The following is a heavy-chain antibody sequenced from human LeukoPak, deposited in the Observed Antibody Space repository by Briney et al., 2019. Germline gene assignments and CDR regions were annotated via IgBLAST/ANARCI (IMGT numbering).Heavy chain of an antibody. CDR2: ISAYNGNT. J-gene: IGHJ6*03. CDR1: GYTFTSYG. V-gene: IGHV1-18*01. D-gene: IGHD2-21*01. CDR3: ARVTGGTILPTRYYYMDV. Sequence: ASVKVSCKASGYTFTSYGISWVRQAPGQGLEWMGWISAYNGNTNYAQKLQGRVTMTTDTSTSTACMELRSLRSDDTAVYYCARVTGGTILPTRYYYMDVWGKGTTVTVSS.